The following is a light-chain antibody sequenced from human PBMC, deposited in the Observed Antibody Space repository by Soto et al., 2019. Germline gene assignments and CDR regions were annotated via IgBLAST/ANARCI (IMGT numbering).Light chain of an antibody. Sequence: ERVMTQSPATLSVSPGERVTLSCRASQSISSDLAWYQQKPGQAPRLLIYSSSTRATGIPARFSGSGSGTEFTLTISSLQSEDFAVYYCQQYSNVPQFTFGPGTKVDIK. J-gene: IGKJ3*01. CDR3: QQYSNVPQFT. CDR1: QSISSD. V-gene: IGKV3-15*01. CDR2: SSS.